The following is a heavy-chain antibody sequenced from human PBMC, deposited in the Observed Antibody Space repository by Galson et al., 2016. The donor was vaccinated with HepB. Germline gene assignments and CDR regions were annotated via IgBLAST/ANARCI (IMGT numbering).Heavy chain of an antibody. CDR1: GFTFSTYA. V-gene: IGHV3-23*01. D-gene: IGHD4-17*01. Sequence: SLRLSCAGSGFTFSTYAMIWVRQAPGKGLEWVSVISGSGDTTYYADSVKGRFIISRDNSKHTLYLQMNRLRAEDTAVYYWAKCHGDYKGNYLCYWGQGALVAVSS. J-gene: IGHJ4*02. CDR2: ISGSGDTT. CDR3: AKCHGDYKGNYLCY.